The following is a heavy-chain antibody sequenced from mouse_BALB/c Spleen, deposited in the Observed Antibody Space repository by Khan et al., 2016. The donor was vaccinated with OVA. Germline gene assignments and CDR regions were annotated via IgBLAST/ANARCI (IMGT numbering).Heavy chain of an antibody. D-gene: IGHD2-10*01. CDR2: IWSDGST. CDR1: GFSLTNYG. CDR3: ARQPYYHYNTMDY. Sequence: VQLKESGPGLVAPSQSLSITCTISGFSLTNYGVHWVRQPPGKGLEWLVVIWSDGSTTYNSALKSRLTISKDNSESQVFLKMNSLQTDDTAMYFCARQPYYHYNTMDYWGQGTSVTVSS. V-gene: IGHV2-6-1*01. J-gene: IGHJ4*01.